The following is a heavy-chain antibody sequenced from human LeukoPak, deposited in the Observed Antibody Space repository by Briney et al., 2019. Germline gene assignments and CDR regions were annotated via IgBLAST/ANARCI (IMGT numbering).Heavy chain of an antibody. Sequence: PSETLSLTCAVYGGSFSGYYWSWIRQPPGKGLEWIGEINHSGSTNYNPSLKSRVTISVDTSKNQFSLKLSSVTAADTAVYYCARAIAAAGPGDYCFDYWGQGTLVTVSS. J-gene: IGHJ4*02. CDR2: INHSGST. CDR3: ARAIAAAGPGDYCFDY. V-gene: IGHV4-34*01. D-gene: IGHD6-13*01. CDR1: GGSFSGYY.